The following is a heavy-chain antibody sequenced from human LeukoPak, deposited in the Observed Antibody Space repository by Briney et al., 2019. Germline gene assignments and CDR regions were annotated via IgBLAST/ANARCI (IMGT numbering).Heavy chain of an antibody. Sequence: GGSLRLSCAASGFTFSSYGMHWVRQAPGKGLEWVAAISYDGSNKYYADSVKGRFTISRDNSKNTLYLQMNSLRAEDTAVYYCAKDYGDAVDYWGQGTLVTVSS. CDR3: AKDYGDAVDY. D-gene: IGHD4-17*01. CDR1: GFTFSSYG. V-gene: IGHV3-30*18. CDR2: ISYDGSNK. J-gene: IGHJ4*02.